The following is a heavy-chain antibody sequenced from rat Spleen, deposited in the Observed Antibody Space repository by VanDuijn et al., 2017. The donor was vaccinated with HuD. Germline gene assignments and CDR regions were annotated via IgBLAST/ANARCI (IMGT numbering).Heavy chain of an antibody. CDR2: ISTSGGST. CDR1: GFTFSNYY. Sequence: EVQLVESGGGLVQPGRSLKLSCAASGFTFSNYYMAWVRQAPTKGLEWVAYISTSGGSTYYRDSVKGRFTISRDNAKTTLYLQMDSLRSEDTATYYCITDYGGYGDLFDYWGQGVMVTVSS. J-gene: IGHJ2*01. V-gene: IGHV5-27*01. CDR3: ITDYGGYGDLFDY. D-gene: IGHD1-11*01.